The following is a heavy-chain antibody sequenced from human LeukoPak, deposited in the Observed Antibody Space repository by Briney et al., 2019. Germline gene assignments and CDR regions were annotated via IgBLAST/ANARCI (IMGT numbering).Heavy chain of an antibody. Sequence: GGSLRLSCTASGFTFGDYAMSWFRQAPGKGLEWVSAISGSGGSTYYADSVKGRFTISRDNSKNTLYLQMNSLRAEDTAVYYCAKGQDDFWSGPLGYWGQGTLVTVSS. J-gene: IGHJ4*02. CDR2: ISGSGGST. V-gene: IGHV3-23*01. D-gene: IGHD3-3*01. CDR1: GFTFGDYA. CDR3: AKGQDDFWSGPLGY.